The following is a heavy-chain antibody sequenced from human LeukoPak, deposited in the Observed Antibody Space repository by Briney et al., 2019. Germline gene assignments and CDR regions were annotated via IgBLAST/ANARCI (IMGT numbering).Heavy chain of an antibody. V-gene: IGHV1-18*01. CDR1: GYTFSGYG. Sequence: ASVNVSCKASGYTFSGYGISWVRQAPGQGLEWMGWISVYNDNTNYAQNLQGRVTMTKDTSTSTAYMELRSLRSDDTAVYYCARDVASYRRHDALDMWGQGTVVTVSS. CDR3: ARDVASYRRHDALDM. D-gene: IGHD1-26*01. CDR2: ISVYNDNT. J-gene: IGHJ3*02.